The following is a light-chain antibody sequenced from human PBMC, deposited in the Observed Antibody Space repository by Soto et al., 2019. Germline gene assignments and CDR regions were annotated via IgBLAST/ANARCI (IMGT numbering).Light chain of an antibody. Sequence: ETVLTQSPGTVSLSPGERATLFCTTSQSVRRNYLAWYQQKPGQAPRLLIYGVFSRATGIPDRFSGSGSGTDFTLTISGLEPEDSAVYYCQHNDVSPRTFGQGTKLEI. CDR3: QHNDVSPRT. CDR2: GVF. J-gene: IGKJ2*01. V-gene: IGKV3-20*01. CDR1: QSVRRNY.